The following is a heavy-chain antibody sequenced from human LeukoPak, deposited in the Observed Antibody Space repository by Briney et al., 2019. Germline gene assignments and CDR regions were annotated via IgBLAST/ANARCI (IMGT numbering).Heavy chain of an antibody. CDR2: INPSSGGT. CDR1: GYTFSDYF. D-gene: IGHD6-13*01. CDR3: ARALYSNNWYGFDC. Sequence: ASVKVSCTASGYTFSDYFMQWVRQAPGQGLEWMGWINPSSGGTKYAQKFQGRVTMTRDTSITTVYMELSSLRSDDTALYYCARALYSNNWYGFDCWGQGSLVTVSS. V-gene: IGHV1-2*02. J-gene: IGHJ4*02.